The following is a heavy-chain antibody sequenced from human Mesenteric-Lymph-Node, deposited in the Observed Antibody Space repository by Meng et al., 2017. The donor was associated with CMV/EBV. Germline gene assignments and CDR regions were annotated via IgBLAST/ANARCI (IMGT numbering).Heavy chain of an antibody. Sequence: GGSLRLSCTVSGGSISSYYWSWVRQAPGKGLEWVGSIRHKAFRGTTECAASVRGRFTIARDDSRSIAYLKMNNLKPEDTAVYYCTRDLITVSTSHEAYDYWGQGTLVTVSS. D-gene: IGHD3-16*01. CDR3: TRDLITVSTSHEAYDY. V-gene: IGHV3-49*04. CDR2: IRHKAFRGTT. CDR1: GGSISSYY. J-gene: IGHJ4*02.